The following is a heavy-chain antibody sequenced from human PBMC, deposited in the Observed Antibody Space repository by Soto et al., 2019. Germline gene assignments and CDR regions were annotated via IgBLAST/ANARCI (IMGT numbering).Heavy chain of an antibody. CDR1: GFSFSTYT. CDR3: AKARCTTSPCYAPDY. D-gene: IGHD2-8*01. CDR2: ISGSGGSP. V-gene: IGHV3-23*01. Sequence: GGSLRLSCAASGFSFSTYTMSWVRRAPGKGLEWVSAISGSGGSPSYADSVQGRFTISRDNPKKTLYLQMNSLRAEDTAVYYCAKARCTTSPCYAPDYWCQGPLVTLSS. J-gene: IGHJ4*02.